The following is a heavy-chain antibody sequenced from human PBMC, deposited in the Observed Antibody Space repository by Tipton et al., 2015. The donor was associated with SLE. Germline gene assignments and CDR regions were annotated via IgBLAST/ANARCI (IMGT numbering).Heavy chain of an antibody. D-gene: IGHD6-6*01. CDR1: GFTFSSYG. J-gene: IGHJ3*02. CDR2: IWYDGSNK. CDR3: AKALIAARPDAFDI. V-gene: IGHV3-33*06. Sequence: SLRLSCAASGFTFSSYGMHWVRQAPGKGLEWVAVIWYDGSNKYYADSVKGRFTISRDNSKNTLYLQMNSLRAEDTAVYYCAKALIAARPDAFDIWGQGTMVTVSS.